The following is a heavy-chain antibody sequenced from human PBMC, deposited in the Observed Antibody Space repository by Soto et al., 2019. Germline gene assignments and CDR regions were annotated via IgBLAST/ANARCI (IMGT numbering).Heavy chain of an antibody. CDR1: AFSLSTGGVG. Sequence: SGPTLVNPTQTLTLTCTFSAFSLSTGGVGVGWIRQPPGKALEWLALIYWDDDKRYSPSLRSRLTITKDTSKNQVVLTMTNMDPVDTATYYCIQSRCGGDCLQSYASYYYYGMDVWGQGTTVSAP. J-gene: IGHJ6*02. CDR3: IQSRCGGDCLQSYASYYYYGMDV. V-gene: IGHV2-5*02. CDR2: IYWDDDK. D-gene: IGHD2-21*02.